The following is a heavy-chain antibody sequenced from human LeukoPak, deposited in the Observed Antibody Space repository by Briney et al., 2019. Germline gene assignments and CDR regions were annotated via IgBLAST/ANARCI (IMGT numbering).Heavy chain of an antibody. Sequence: SETLSLTCAVYGGSFSGYYWSWIRQPPGKGLEWIGEINHSGSTNYNPSHKSRVTISVGTSKNQFSLKLSSVTAADTAVYYCARDRLRYFAWSPRRWFAPWDQGTLVTVSS. J-gene: IGHJ5*02. D-gene: IGHD3-9*01. CDR3: ARDRLRYFAWSPRRWFAP. CDR2: INHSGST. V-gene: IGHV4-34*01. CDR1: GGSFSGYY.